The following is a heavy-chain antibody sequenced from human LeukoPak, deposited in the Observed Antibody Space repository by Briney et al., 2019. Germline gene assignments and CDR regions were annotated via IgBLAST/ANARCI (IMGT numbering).Heavy chain of an antibody. J-gene: IGHJ4*02. D-gene: IGHD3-16*02. CDR2: VYYSGIT. V-gene: IGHV4-59*01. CDR1: GGSFSGYY. CDR3: ARGVGYPPVESGYFDY. Sequence: SETLSLTCAVYGGSFSGYYWNWIRQPPGKGLEWIGYVYYSGITNYNPSLKSRVSISIDMSKNQFSLKLKSVTAADTAVYYCARGVGYPPVESGYFDYWDQGTLVTVSS.